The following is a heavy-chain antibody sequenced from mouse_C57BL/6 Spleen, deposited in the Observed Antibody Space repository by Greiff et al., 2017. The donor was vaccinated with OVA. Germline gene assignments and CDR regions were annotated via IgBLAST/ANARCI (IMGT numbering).Heavy chain of an antibody. CDR2: IDPENGDT. CDR3: TTSYYSNPLFDY. J-gene: IGHJ2*01. V-gene: IGHV14-4*01. CDR1: GFNFKDDY. D-gene: IGHD2-5*01. Sequence: EVQLQQSGAELVRPGASVKLSCTASGFNFKDDYMHWVKQRPEQGLEWIGWIDPENGDTEYASKFQGKATITADTSSNTAYLQLSSLTSEDTAVYYCTTSYYSNPLFDYWGQGTTLTVSS.